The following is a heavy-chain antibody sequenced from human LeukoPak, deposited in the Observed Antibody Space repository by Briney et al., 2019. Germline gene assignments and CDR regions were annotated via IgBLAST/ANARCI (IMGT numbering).Heavy chain of an antibody. CDR1: GFTFDDHG. J-gene: IGHJ4*02. Sequence: GGSLRLSCAASGFTFDDHGMSWVRQAPGKGLEWVSGINWSGGGTGYADSVKGRFTISRDNAKNSLYLQMNSLRAEDTALYYCARGAGNVLPNDYWGQGTLVTVSS. D-gene: IGHD1-1*01. V-gene: IGHV3-20*04. CDR2: INWSGGGT. CDR3: ARGAGNVLPNDY.